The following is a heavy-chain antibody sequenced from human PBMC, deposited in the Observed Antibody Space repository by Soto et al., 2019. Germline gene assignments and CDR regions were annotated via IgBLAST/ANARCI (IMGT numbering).Heavy chain of an antibody. Sequence: QVQLVQSGAEVKKPGSSVKVSCKASGGTFSSYAISWVRQAPGQGLEWMGGIIPIFGTANYAQKFQGRVPITAGEAMSTAYMGLSSLRSEDTAVYYCARGPYCGGDCYSRYFDYWGQGTLVGVSS. CDR2: IIPIFGTA. CDR1: GGTFSSYA. CDR3: ARGPYCGGDCYSRYFDY. J-gene: IGHJ4*02. D-gene: IGHD2-21*02. V-gene: IGHV1-69*01.